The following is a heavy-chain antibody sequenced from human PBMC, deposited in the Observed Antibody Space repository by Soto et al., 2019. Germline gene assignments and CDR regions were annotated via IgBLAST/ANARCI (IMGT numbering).Heavy chain of an antibody. CDR2: IGTAGDT. J-gene: IGHJ6*02. Sequence: QPGGSLRLSCAASGFTFSSYDMHWVRQATGKGLEWVSAIGTAGDTYYPGSVKGRFTISRENAKNSLYLQMNSLRAGDTAVYYCARDPGDYYGMDVWGQGTTVTVSS. CDR3: ARDPGDYYGMDV. CDR1: GFTFSSYD. V-gene: IGHV3-13*01.